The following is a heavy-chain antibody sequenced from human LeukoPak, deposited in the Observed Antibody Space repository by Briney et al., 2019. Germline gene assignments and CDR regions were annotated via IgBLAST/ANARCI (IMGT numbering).Heavy chain of an antibody. CDR2: ITPNSGGT. CDR1: GYTFTGYY. D-gene: IGHD5-18*01. V-gene: IGHV1-2*02. Sequence: ASVKVSCKASGYTFTGYYMHWVRQAPGQGLEWMGWITPNSGGTRYAQKFQGRVTMTWDTSISTAYMELSSLKSDDTAVYYCARTLGYSYGPAGWYFDYWGQGALITVSS. CDR3: ARTLGYSYGPAGWYFDY. J-gene: IGHJ4*02.